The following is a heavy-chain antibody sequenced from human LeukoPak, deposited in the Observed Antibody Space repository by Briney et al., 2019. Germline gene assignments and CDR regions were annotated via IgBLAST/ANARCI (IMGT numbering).Heavy chain of an antibody. D-gene: IGHD5-18*01. CDR1: GFTFSSYG. CDR2: IWYDGSNK. CDR3: ARDSGSYGLPDAFDI. V-gene: IGHV3-33*01. J-gene: IGHJ3*02. Sequence: GRSLRLSCAASGFTFSSYGMHWVHQAPGKGLEWVAVIWYDGSNKYYADSVKGRFTISRDNSKNTLYLQMNSLRAEDTAVYYCARDSGSYGLPDAFDIWGQGTMVTVSS.